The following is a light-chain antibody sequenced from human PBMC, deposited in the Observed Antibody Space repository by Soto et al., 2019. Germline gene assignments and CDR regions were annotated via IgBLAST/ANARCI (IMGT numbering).Light chain of an antibody. V-gene: IGLV2-14*01. CDR3: SSFRSRTTLV. CDR1: SSNVGGHNH. CDR2: DVS. Sequence: QSVLTQPASVSGSPGQSITISCTGTSSNVGGHNHVSWYHQQPGTAPQLMIYDVSNRPPGVSNRFAGSKSGNTASLAIAGLYAEDEADYCGSSFRSRTTLVFGGGTKLTVL. J-gene: IGLJ2*01.